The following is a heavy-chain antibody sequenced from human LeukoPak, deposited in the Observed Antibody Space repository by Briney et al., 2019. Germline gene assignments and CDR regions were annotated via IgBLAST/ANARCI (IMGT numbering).Heavy chain of an antibody. CDR3: AKPRGGIRYCSGGSCYGNWFDP. D-gene: IGHD2-15*01. V-gene: IGHV3-23*01. CDR1: GFTFSSYA. Sequence: GGSLRLSCAASGFTFSSYAMSWVRQAPGKGLEWVSAISGSGGSTYYADSMKGRFTISRDNSKNTLYLQMNSLRAEDTAVYYCAKPRGGIRYCSGGSCYGNWFDPWGQGTLVTVSS. CDR2: ISGSGGST. J-gene: IGHJ5*02.